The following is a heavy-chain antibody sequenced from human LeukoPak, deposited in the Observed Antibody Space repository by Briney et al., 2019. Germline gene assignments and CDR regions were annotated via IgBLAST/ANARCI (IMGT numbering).Heavy chain of an antibody. D-gene: IGHD6-19*01. CDR1: GGSISSYY. J-gene: IGHJ3*02. V-gene: IGHV4-59*01. CDR2: IYYSGST. Sequence: SETLFLTCTVSGGSISSYYWSWIRQPPGKGLEWIGYIYYSGSTNYNPSLKSRVTISVDTSKNQFSLKLSSVTAADTAVYYCARSSGWYSAFDIWGQGTMVTVSS. CDR3: ARSSGWYSAFDI.